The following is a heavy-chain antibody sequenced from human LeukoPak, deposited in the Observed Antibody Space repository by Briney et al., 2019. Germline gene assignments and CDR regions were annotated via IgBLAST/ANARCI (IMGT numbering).Heavy chain of an antibody. CDR1: GYSITTNYY. CDR2: VYHNGET. V-gene: IGHV4-38-2*02. Sequence: SETLSLTCTVSGYSITTNYYWAWIRQSPGTGLEWIGSVYHNGETYYNPSLKSRVTISVDTSKNQFSLKLSSVTAADTAVYYCARTYYYDSSGYYYRYWGQGTLVTVSS. J-gene: IGHJ4*02. CDR3: ARTYYYDSSGYYYRY. D-gene: IGHD3-22*01.